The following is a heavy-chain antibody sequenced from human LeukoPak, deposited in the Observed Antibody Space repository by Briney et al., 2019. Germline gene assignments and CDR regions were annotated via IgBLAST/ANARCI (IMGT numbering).Heavy chain of an antibody. CDR3: AKRGGYNFFDY. J-gene: IGHJ4*02. CDR1: GFTFSSYW. CDR2: VNTDGRTT. V-gene: IGHV3-74*01. Sequence: GGSLRLSCAASGFTFSSYWMHWVRQAPGKGLVWVSRVNTDGRTTNYADSVRGRFTISRDNAENTLYLQMNSLRVEDTAVYYCAKRGGYNFFDYWGQGTLVTVSS. D-gene: IGHD5-24*01.